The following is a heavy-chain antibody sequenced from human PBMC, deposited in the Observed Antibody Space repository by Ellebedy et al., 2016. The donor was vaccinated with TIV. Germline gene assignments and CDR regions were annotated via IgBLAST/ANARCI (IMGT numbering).Heavy chain of an antibody. Sequence: PGGSLRLSCAASGFTFSNYAMSWVRQAPGKGLQWVAGISGSGGSTYYAESVKGRFTISRDTSKNTVNLQMNSLRAEDTAVYYCARDEVYSSSWYAYYYYGMDVWGQGTTVTVSS. CDR1: GFTFSNYA. CDR2: ISGSGGST. D-gene: IGHD6-13*01. CDR3: ARDEVYSSSWYAYYYYGMDV. V-gene: IGHV3-23*01. J-gene: IGHJ6*02.